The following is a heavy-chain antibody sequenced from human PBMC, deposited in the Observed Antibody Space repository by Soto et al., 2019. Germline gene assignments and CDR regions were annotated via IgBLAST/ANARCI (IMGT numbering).Heavy chain of an antibody. CDR1: GFTFSSYA. J-gene: IGHJ6*02. V-gene: IGHV3-30-3*01. CDR3: ARDNRYSGYDYGYYYGMDV. Sequence: GGSLRLSCAASGFTFSSYAMHWVRQAPGKGLEWVAVISYDGSNKYYADSVKGRFTISRDNSKNTLYLQMNSLRAEDTAVYYCARDNRYSGYDYGYYYGMDVWGHGTAVTVSS. CDR2: ISYDGSNK. D-gene: IGHD5-12*01.